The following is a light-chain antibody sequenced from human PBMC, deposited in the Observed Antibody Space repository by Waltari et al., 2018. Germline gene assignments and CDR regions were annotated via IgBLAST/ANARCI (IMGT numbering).Light chain of an antibody. V-gene: IGKV3-11*01. J-gene: IGKJ5*01. CDR1: QSVSTY. CDR3: HQRSNWPPA. Sequence: EVVLTPSPATLSLSAVERATLSCRASQSVSTYLAWYQQKPGQAHRHLIYDASYRATGIPARFSASGSGTDFSLTISSLEPEDFAVYYCHQRSNWPPAFGQGTRLENK. CDR2: DAS.